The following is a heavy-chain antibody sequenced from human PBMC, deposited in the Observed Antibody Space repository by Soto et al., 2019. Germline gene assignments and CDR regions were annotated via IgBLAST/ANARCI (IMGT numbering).Heavy chain of an antibody. CDR2: TYYRSRWYN. V-gene: IGHV6-1*01. Sequence: QVQLQESGPGLVKHSQTLSLTCAISGDSVSINSAAWNWIRLSPSRGLEWLARTYYRSRWYNDYAFSVRSRITANPDTSKNQFALQLTSVTPEDTAVYYCAGTTSHQWYYMDVWCKGTKVTVSS. J-gene: IGHJ6*03. CDR3: AGTTSHQWYYMDV. D-gene: IGHD1-7*01. CDR1: GDSVSINSAA.